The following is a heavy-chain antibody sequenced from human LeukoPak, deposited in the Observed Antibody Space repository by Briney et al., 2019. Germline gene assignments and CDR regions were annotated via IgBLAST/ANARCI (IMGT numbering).Heavy chain of an antibody. CDR3: ARGSVGPRMDC. V-gene: IGHV1-8*02. CDR2: MNPNSGNT. Sequence: ASVKVSCKASGYTFTGYYMHWVRQATGQGLEWMGWMNPNSGNTGYAQKFQGRVTMTRNTSISTAYMELSSLRSEDTAVYYCARGSVGPRMDCWGQGTLVTVSS. CDR1: GYTFTGYY. J-gene: IGHJ4*02. D-gene: IGHD1-26*01.